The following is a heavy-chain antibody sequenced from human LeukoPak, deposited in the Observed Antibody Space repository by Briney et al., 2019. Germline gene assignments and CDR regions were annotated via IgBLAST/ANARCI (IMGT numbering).Heavy chain of an antibody. CDR1: GFTFDDYA. V-gene: IGHV3-43*02. J-gene: IGHJ4*02. D-gene: IGHD5-18*01. Sequence: TGGSLRLSCAASGFTFDDYAMHWVRQGPGKGLEWVSLISGDGGITYYADSVRGRFTISRDNSKNSLYPQMNSLRTEDTALYYCAKDIGGYSFAADYWGQGTLVTVSS. CDR2: ISGDGGIT. CDR3: AKDIGGYSFAADY.